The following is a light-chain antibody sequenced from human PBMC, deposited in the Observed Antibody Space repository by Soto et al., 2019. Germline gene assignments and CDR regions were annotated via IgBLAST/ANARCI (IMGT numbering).Light chain of an antibody. Sequence: EKVMTQSPATLSVSPVERATLSCRASQSVSSSYLAWYQQKPGQAPRLLIYGASSRATGIPDRFSGSGSGTDFTLTISRLEPEDFAVYYCQQYGSSAWTFGQGTKVDIK. V-gene: IGKV3-20*01. CDR3: QQYGSSAWT. J-gene: IGKJ1*01. CDR1: QSVSSSY. CDR2: GAS.